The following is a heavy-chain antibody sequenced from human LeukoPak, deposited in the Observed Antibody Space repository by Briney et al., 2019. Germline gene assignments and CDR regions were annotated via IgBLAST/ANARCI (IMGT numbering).Heavy chain of an antibody. Sequence: ASVKVSCKASGGSFSSYGISWVRQAPGQGLEWMGGIIPMLGRSNCAQKFKGRVTISTDESTSTAYMEMSSLRSEDTAVYYCAREDHTANNWFDPWGQGTLVTVSS. CDR1: GGSFSSYG. D-gene: IGHD5-18*01. CDR2: IIPMLGRS. V-gene: IGHV1-69*05. CDR3: AREDHTANNWFDP. J-gene: IGHJ5*02.